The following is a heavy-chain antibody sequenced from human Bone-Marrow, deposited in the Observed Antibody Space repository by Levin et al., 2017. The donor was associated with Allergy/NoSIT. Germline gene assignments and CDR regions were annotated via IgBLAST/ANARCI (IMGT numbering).Heavy chain of an antibody. J-gene: IGHJ6*03. CDR1: GFTFSRYD. Sequence: GESLKISCAASGFTFSRYDMHWVRQATGKGLEWVSGIGVGGEPYYPVSVKGRFTISREDAKNSLSLQLNSLRAGDTAVYHCARVAGYFYMDVWGKGTTVTVS. CDR3: ARVAGYFYMDV. D-gene: IGHD6-19*01. V-gene: IGHV3-13*04. CDR2: IGVGGEP.